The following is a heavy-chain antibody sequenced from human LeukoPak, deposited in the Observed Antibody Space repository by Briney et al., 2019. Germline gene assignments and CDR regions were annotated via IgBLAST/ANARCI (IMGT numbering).Heavy chain of an antibody. Sequence: SQTLSLTCTVSGGSISSGGYYWSWIRQHPGKGLEWIGYIYYSGSTYYNPSLKSRVTISVDTSKNQFSLKLSSVTAADTAVYYCARFHISTGSFDFWGQGTLVTVSS. CDR3: ARFHISTGSFDF. CDR1: GGSISSGGYY. J-gene: IGHJ4*02. D-gene: IGHD3-9*01. CDR2: IYYSGST. V-gene: IGHV4-31*03.